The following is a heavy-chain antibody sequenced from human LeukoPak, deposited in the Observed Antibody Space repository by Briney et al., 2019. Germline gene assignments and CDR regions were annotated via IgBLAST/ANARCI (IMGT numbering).Heavy chain of an antibody. Sequence: PGGSLRLSCAASGFTFSSFSMNWVRQAPGKGLEWVSYITFSSTTIYYADSVKGRFTISRDNAKNSLFLQMNSLRVEDTAIYYCVRDGRGYCGSTSCRPFDSWGRGTLVTVSS. D-gene: IGHD2-2*01. CDR2: ITFSSTTI. CDR3: VRDGRGYCGSTSCRPFDS. V-gene: IGHV3-48*01. J-gene: IGHJ4*02. CDR1: GFTFSSFS.